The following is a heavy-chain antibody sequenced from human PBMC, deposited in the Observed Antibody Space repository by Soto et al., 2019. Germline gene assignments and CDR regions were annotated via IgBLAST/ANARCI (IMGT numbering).Heavy chain of an antibody. V-gene: IGHV4-30-2*01. CDR1: GGSISSGGYS. D-gene: IGHD2-15*01. CDR2: IYHSGST. CDR3: ARGGWGGYCSGGSCYSGNWFDP. Sequence: SETLSLTCAASGGSISSGGYSWSWIRQPPGQSLEWIGYIYHSGSTYYNPFPKSRVTISVDRSKNQFSLKLSSVTAADTAVYYCARGGWGGYCSGGSCYSGNWFDPWGQGTLVTVSS. J-gene: IGHJ5*02.